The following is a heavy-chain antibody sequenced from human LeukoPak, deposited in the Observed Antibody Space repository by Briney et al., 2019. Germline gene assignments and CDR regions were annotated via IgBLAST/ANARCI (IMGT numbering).Heavy chain of an antibody. CDR1: GGSISSYY. V-gene: IGHV4-59*01. J-gene: IGHJ4*02. CDR3: ARDYGGNSYLDY. Sequence: PSETLSLTCTVPGGSISSYYWSWIRQPPGKGLEWIGYVYYSGSTDYNPSLESRVTISVDTSKSQFSLKLSSMTAADTAVYYCARDYGGNSYLDYWGQGTLVTVSS. CDR2: VYYSGST. D-gene: IGHD4-23*01.